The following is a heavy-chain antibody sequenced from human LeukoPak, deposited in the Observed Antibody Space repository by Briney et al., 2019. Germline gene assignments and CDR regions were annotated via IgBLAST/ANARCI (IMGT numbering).Heavy chain of an antibody. CDR2: LNRDGSSR. Sequence: PGGSLRLSCAASGFTFSSYWMHWVRQAPGKGLVWVSRLNRDGSSRSNVDSVKGRFTISRDNSKNTLYLQMKSLRAEDTAVYYCAKGGGYEAQYYYYYLDVWGKGTTVTISS. J-gene: IGHJ6*03. D-gene: IGHD5-12*01. CDR1: GFTFSSYW. V-gene: IGHV3-74*01. CDR3: AKGGGYEAQYYYYYLDV.